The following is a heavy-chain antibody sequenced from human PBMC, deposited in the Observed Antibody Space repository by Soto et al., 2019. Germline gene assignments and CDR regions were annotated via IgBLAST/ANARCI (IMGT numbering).Heavy chain of an antibody. CDR1: GGSISSSSYY. CDR3: ARFRITIFGVPTNWFDP. Sequence: SSETLSLTCTVSGGSISSSSYYWGWIRQPPGKGLEWIGSIYYSGSTYYNPSLKSRVTISVDTSKNQFSLKLSSVTAADTAVYYCARFRITIFGVPTNWFDPWGQGTLVTVSS. CDR2: IYYSGST. V-gene: IGHV4-39*07. D-gene: IGHD3-3*01. J-gene: IGHJ5*02.